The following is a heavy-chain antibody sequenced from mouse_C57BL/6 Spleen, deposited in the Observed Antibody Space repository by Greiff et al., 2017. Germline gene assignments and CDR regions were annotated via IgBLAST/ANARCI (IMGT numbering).Heavy chain of an antibody. CDR3: ARGGYDFDY. D-gene: IGHD2-2*01. Sequence: EVQGVESGGGLVKPGGSLKLSCAASGFTFSSYAMSWVRQTPEKRLEWVATISDGGSYTYYPDNVKGRFTISRDNAKNNLYLQMSHLKSEDTAMYYCARGGYDFDYWGQGTTLTVSS. CDR1: GFTFSSYA. CDR2: ISDGGSYT. V-gene: IGHV5-4*01. J-gene: IGHJ2*01.